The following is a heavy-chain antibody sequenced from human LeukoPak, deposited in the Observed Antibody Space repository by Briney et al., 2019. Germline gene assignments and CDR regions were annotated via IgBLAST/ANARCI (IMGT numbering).Heavy chain of an antibody. CDR2: IIPIFGTA. V-gene: IGHV1-69*05. CDR3: ARGRREGYYYYYMDV. J-gene: IGHJ6*03. Sequence: SVKVSCKASGGTFSSYAISWVRQAPGQGLEWMGGIIPIFGTANYDQKFQGRVTITTDEPTSTAYMELSSLRSEDTAVYYCARGRREGYYYYYMDVWGKGTTVTVSS. CDR1: GGTFSSYA.